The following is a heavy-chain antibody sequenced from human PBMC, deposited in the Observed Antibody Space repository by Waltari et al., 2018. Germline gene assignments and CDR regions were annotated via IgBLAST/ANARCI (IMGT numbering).Heavy chain of an antibody. CDR3: ASRYYGDYVWVG. J-gene: IGHJ4*02. V-gene: IGHV4-30-4*08. CDR2: IYYSGST. D-gene: IGHD4-17*01. Sequence: QVQLQESGPGLVKPSQTLSLTCTVSGVSICRGDYYWIWTRQPPGKGLEWIGYIYYSGSTYYNPSLKSRVTISVDTSKNQFSQKLSSVTAADTAVYYCASRYYGDYVWVGWGQGTLVTVSS. CDR1: GVSICRGDYY.